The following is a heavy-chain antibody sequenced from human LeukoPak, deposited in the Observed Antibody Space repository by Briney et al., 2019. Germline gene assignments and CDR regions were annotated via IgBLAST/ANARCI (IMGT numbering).Heavy chain of an antibody. J-gene: IGHJ4*02. CDR3: ARHRSSWLIDY. Sequence: GGSLRLSCAACGFTFNSYAMSLVRQAPWERLQWVSGISDSGGNTYYADSVRGRFTISRDNSKNTLYLQMNSLRAEDTAVYYCARHRSSWLIDYRGQGTLVTVSS. V-gene: IGHV3-23*01. CDR2: ISDSGGNT. CDR1: GFTFNSYA. D-gene: IGHD6-6*01.